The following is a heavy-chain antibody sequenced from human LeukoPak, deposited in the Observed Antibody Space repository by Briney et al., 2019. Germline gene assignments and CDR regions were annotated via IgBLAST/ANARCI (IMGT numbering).Heavy chain of an antibody. Sequence: SETLSLTCTVSGGSISSYYWSWIRQPPGKGLEWIGYIYYSGSTNYNPSLKSRVTISVDTSKNQFSLKPSSVTAADTAVYYCAREMYYYDSSGYYPSDYYGMDVWGQGTTVTVSS. J-gene: IGHJ6*02. CDR1: GGSISSYY. CDR2: IYYSGST. CDR3: AREMYYYDSSGYYPSDYYGMDV. V-gene: IGHV4-59*01. D-gene: IGHD3-22*01.